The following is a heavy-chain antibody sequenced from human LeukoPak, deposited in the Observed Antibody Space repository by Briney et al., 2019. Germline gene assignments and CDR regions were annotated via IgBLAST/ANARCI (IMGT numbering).Heavy chain of an antibody. J-gene: IGHJ4*02. CDR1: GYSFTGYG. CDR2: ISPYTGNT. Sequence: EASVKASCKASGYSFTGYGVSWVRQAPGQGLEWMGWISPYTGNTDYVHDLRGRITVTADTSTNTVYMELRSLRSDDTAVYYCTREAEDLPGAITFLYWGQGTLVTVSS. D-gene: IGHD2-2*01. CDR3: TREAEDLPGAITFLY. V-gene: IGHV1-18*01.